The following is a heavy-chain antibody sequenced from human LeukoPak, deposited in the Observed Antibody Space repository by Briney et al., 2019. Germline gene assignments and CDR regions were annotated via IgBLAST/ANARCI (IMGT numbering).Heavy chain of an antibody. D-gene: IGHD6-13*01. Sequence: ASVKVSCKASGYTFTSYSISWVRQAPGQGLEWMGWISGYNGHTSYAQKLQGRVTMTTDTSTSTVYMELRSLRSDDTAVYYCARGPRSSSWFGYWGQGTLVTVSS. CDR2: ISGYNGHT. CDR3: ARGPRSSSWFGY. V-gene: IGHV1-18*01. CDR1: GYTFTSYS. J-gene: IGHJ4*02.